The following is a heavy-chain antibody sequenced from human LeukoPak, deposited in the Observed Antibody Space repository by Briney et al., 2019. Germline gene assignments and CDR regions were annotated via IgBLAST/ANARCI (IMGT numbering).Heavy chain of an antibody. Sequence: SETLSLTCTVSGGSISSYYWSWIRQPPGKGLEWIGYIYYSGSTNYNPSLKSRVTVSVDTSKNQFSLKLSSVTAADTAVYYCARPKGYDSSGYYHIDAFDIWGQGTMVTVSS. J-gene: IGHJ3*02. D-gene: IGHD3-22*01. CDR1: GGSISSYY. CDR3: ARPKGYDSSGYYHIDAFDI. V-gene: IGHV4-59*08. CDR2: IYYSGST.